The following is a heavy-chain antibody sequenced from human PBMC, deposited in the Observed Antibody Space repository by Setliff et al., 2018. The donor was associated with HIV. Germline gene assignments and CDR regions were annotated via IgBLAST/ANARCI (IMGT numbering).Heavy chain of an antibody. J-gene: IGHJ3*02. CDR3: ARAGGEFYYGSGSYYPAGAFDI. CDR1: GGCISSYY. Sequence: SETLSLTCTVSGGCISSYYWSWIRQPPGKGLEWIGYIYYSGSTNYNPSLKSRVTISVDTSKNQFSLKLSSVTAADTAVYYCARAGGEFYYGSGSYYPAGAFDIWGQGTMVTVSS. CDR2: IYYSGST. D-gene: IGHD3-10*01. V-gene: IGHV4-59*01.